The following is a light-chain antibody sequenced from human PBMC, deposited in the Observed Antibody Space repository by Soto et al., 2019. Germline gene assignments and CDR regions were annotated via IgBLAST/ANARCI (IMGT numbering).Light chain of an antibody. CDR1: QSVSSSF. Sequence: ESVLTQSPGTLSLSPGERATLSCRASQSVSSSFLAWYQLKPGQAPRLLIYGASSRATSIPDRFSGSGSGTDLPLTISRLEHEDFAVYYCQQYDSSPWTFGQGTKVEIK. V-gene: IGKV3-20*01. CDR2: GAS. J-gene: IGKJ1*01. CDR3: QQYDSSPWT.